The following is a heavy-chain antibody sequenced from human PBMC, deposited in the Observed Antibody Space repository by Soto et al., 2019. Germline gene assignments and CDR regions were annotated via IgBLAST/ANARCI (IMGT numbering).Heavy chain of an antibody. Sequence: QVQLVQSGAEVKKPGSSVKVSCKASGGTFSSYTISWVRQAPGQGLEWMGRIIPILGIANYAQKIQGRVTITADKSTSTAYMELSTLRSGDPAVNSCATPSAVAGPMAVRYGMDVW. CDR2: IIPILGIA. CDR3: ATPSAVAGPMAVRYGMDV. CDR1: GGTFSSYT. V-gene: IGHV1-69*02. D-gene: IGHD6-19*01. J-gene: IGHJ6*01.